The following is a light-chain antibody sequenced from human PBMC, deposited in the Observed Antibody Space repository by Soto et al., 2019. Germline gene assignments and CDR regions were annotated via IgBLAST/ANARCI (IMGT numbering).Light chain of an antibody. CDR1: QDIKNF. CDR3: QQYDSLPPT. Sequence: DIQMTQSPSSLSASVGDSVTMTCQASQDIKNFLNWYQQKPGKAPKLLIYDAFKLDTGVPSRFSGSGSGTDFTFAISSLHPEYIATYFCQQYDSLPPTFGGGTKVEI. CDR2: DAF. V-gene: IGKV1-33*01. J-gene: IGKJ4*01.